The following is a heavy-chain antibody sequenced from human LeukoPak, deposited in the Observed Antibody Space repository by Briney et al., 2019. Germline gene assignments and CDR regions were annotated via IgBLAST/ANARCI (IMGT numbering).Heavy chain of an antibody. CDR3: AKYLAAGKFYFDY. V-gene: IGHV3-23*01. J-gene: IGHJ4*02. CDR2: IGATGGDL. CDR1: GFPFSSYA. Sequence: PGGSLRLSCAASGFPFSSYAMTWVRQAPGKGLGWVSAIGATGGDLYYADSVKGRFTISRDNSKNTLYLQIHSLRAEDTAIYYCAKYLAAGKFYFDYWGQGTLVTVSS. D-gene: IGHD6-13*01.